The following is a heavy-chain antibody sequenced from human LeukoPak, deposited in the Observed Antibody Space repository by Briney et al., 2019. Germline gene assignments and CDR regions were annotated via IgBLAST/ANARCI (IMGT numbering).Heavy chain of an antibody. CDR2: IYYSGST. V-gene: IGHV4-30-4*08. J-gene: IGHJ4*02. CDR3: ARLSVAGFDY. D-gene: IGHD6-19*01. Sequence: SETLSLTCAVYGGSFSGYYWSWIRQPPGKGLEWIGYIYYSGSTYYNPSLKSRVTISVDTSKNQFSLKLSSVTAADTAVYYCARLSVAGFDYWGQGTLVTVSS. CDR1: GGSFSGYY.